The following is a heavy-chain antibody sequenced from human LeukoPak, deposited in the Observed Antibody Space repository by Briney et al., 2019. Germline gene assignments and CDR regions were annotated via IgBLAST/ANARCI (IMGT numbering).Heavy chain of an antibody. CDR3: ARAYCDFWSGYPPRYFDY. V-gene: IGHV3-48*01. CDR1: GFTFSSYS. D-gene: IGHD3-3*01. CDR2: ISSSSSTI. J-gene: IGHJ4*02. Sequence: GGSLRLSCAASGFTFSSYSMNWVRQAPGKGLEWVSYISSSSSTIYYADSVKGRFTISRDNAKNSLYLQMNSLRAEDTAVYYCARAYCDFWSGYPPRYFDYWGQGTLVTVSS.